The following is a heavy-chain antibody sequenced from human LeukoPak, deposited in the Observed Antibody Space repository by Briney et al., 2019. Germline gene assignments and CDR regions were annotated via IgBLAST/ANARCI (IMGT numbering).Heavy chain of an antibody. CDR1: GFFFSSYW. D-gene: IGHD4-17*01. CDR2: IKEDGSEK. Sequence: SGGSLRLSCAASGFFFSSYWMSWVRQAPGKGLEWVAYIKEDGSEKYYVGSVKGRFTISRDSSKSTLYLQMNSLRAEDTAVYYCAKSLTVTTRIRSIDPRGQGTLVTVSS. V-gene: IGHV3-7*03. J-gene: IGHJ4*02. CDR3: AKSLTVTTRIRSIDP.